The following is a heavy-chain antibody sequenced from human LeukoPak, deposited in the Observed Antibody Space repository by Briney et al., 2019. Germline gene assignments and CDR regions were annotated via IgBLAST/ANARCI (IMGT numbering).Heavy chain of an antibody. CDR1: GFTFSSYA. D-gene: IGHD3-10*01. CDR2: ISYDGSNK. J-gene: IGHJ4*02. V-gene: IGHV3-30-3*01. CDR3: ARDLYYGSGSNPCY. Sequence: GGSLRLSCAASGFTFSSYAMHWVRQAPGKGLEWVAVISYDGSNKYYADSVKGRFTISRDNSKNTLYLQMNSLRAEDTAVYYCARDLYYGSGSNPCYWGQGTLVTVSS.